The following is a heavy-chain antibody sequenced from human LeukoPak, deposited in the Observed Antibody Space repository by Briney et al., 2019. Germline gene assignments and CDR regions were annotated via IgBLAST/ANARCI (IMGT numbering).Heavy chain of an antibody. D-gene: IGHD2-21*02. Sequence: GGSLRLSCAASGITFRSYALSWVRQAPGKGLEWVSSISDSGSNTHYADSVKGRFTVSRDNSKNALYLQMNSLRAADTAVYYWVGTGGSTTPGFWGQGILVIVSS. CDR3: VGTGGSTTPGF. CDR1: GITFRSYA. V-gene: IGHV3-23*01. CDR2: ISDSGSNT. J-gene: IGHJ4*02.